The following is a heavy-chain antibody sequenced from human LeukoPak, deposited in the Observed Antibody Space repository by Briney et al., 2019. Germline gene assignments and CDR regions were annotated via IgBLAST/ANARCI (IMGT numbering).Heavy chain of an antibody. CDR3: AGPEYCSSTSCYAPNYYYYYMDV. CDR1: GYTFTTYA. J-gene: IGHJ6*03. D-gene: IGHD2-2*01. CDR2: INAGNGNT. Sequence: ASVKVSCKASGYTFTTYAMHWVRQAPGQRLEWMGWINAGNGNTKYSQRFQGRVTITRDTSASTAYMELSSLRSEDTAVYYCAGPEYCSSTSCYAPNYYYYYMDVWGKGTTVTVSS. V-gene: IGHV1-3*01.